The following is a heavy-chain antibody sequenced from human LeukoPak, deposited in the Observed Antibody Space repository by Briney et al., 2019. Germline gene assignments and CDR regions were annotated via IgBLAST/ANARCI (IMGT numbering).Heavy chain of an antibody. J-gene: IGHJ5*02. CDR3: ARSTIFGVAHLRFDP. D-gene: IGHD3-3*01. V-gene: IGHV4-34*01. CDR2: INHSGST. CDR1: GGSFSGYY. Sequence: PSETLSLTCAVYGGSFSGYYWSWIRQPPGKGLEWIGEINHSGSTNYNPSLKSRVTISVDTSKNQFSLKLSSVTAADTAVYYCARSTIFGVAHLRFDPWGQGTLVTVSS.